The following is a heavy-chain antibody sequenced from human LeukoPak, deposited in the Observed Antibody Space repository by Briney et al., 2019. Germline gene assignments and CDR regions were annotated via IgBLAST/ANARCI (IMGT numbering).Heavy chain of an antibody. V-gene: IGHV3-21*01. D-gene: IGHD6-19*01. Sequence: NTGGSLRLSCVASGFTFSSYSMNWARQAPGEGLEWVSSISSSATYRLYEDSVKGRFTISIDNAKKSVYLQMNSLRADGSALYYCARDSTADLDYWGQGTLVTVSS. CDR1: GFTFSSYS. CDR3: ARDSTADLDY. J-gene: IGHJ4*02. CDR2: ISSSATYR.